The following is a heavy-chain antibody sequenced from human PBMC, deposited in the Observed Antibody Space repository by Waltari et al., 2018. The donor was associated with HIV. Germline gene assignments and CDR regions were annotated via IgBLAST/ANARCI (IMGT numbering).Heavy chain of an antibody. D-gene: IGHD3-22*01. CDR3: ARETYFSDTSGPAVGAFDI. J-gene: IGHJ3*02. CDR2: INWNGGRT. V-gene: IGHV3-20*01. CDR1: GFTFGDYE. Sequence: EVQVVESGGGVVRPGGSLRLSCAASGFTFGDYEMNWVRQAPGKGLEWVSGINWNGGRTFYGDSVKGRFTISRDNAKKSLYLEMNSLRVEDTALYHCARETYFSDTSGPAVGAFDIWGQGTMVTVSS.